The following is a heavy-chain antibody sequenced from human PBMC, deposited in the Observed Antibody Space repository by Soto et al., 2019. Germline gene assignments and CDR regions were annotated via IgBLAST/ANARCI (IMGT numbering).Heavy chain of an antibody. J-gene: IGHJ6*02. Sequence: PGGSLRLSCTASGFTFGDYAMSWFRQAPGKGLEWVGFTTSPAYGGTTEYAASVKGRFLISRDDSKSVAYLQMNSLQTEDTAIYYCSRDGDYYGLDVWGRGTTVTVSS. CDR2: TTSPAYGGTT. V-gene: IGHV3-49*03. CDR3: SRDGDYYGLDV. CDR1: GFTFGDYA. D-gene: IGHD3-3*01.